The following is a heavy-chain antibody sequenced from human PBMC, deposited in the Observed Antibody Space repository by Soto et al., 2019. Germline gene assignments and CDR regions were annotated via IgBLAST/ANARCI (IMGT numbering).Heavy chain of an antibody. CDR2: INTSGSS. CDR1: GRSLSSNY. CDR3: ARDWSS. J-gene: IGHJ4*02. Sequence: PSETLSLTCSVSGRSLSSNYWSWVRRPAGKGLEWIGRINTSGSSSYNPSLKSRVTMSVDTSKNQFSLNLNSVTAADTAIYYCARDWSSWGRGILVSVYS. V-gene: IGHV4-4*07.